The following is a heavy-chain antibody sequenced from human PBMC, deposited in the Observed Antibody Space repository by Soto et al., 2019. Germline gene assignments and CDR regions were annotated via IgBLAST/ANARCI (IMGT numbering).Heavy chain of an antibody. J-gene: IGHJ3*02. CDR3: VHSTYCGADCYVAFEI. V-gene: IGHV2-5*02. CDR1: GFSLSTSEVG. D-gene: IGHD2-21*02. Sequence: SGPTLVNPTQTLTLTCTFSGFSLSTSEVGVGWIRQPPGKALEWLALIYWDDDKRYSPSLKSRLTITKDTSKNQVVLTLTNMDPVDTATYYCVHSTYCGADCYVAFEIWGQGTVVTVSS. CDR2: IYWDDDK.